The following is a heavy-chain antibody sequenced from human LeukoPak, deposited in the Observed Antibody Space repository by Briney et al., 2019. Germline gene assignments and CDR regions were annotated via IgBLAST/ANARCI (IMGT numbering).Heavy chain of an antibody. CDR2: ISGSGGST. J-gene: IGHJ4*02. CDR1: GFTFSSYA. D-gene: IGHD1-26*01. V-gene: IGHV3-23*01. Sequence: GGSLRPSCAASGFTFSSYAMSWVRQAPGKGLEWVSAISGSGGSTYYADSVKGRFTISRDNSKNTLYLQMNSLRAEDTAVYYCAKDLFGIVAFFDYWGQGTLVTVSS. CDR3: AKDLFGIVAFFDY.